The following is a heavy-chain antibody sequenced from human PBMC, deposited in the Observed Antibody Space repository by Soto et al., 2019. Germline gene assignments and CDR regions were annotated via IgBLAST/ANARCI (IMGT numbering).Heavy chain of an antibody. CDR2: ISAGNGNT. CDR3: ARSWFGHQVHWFDS. J-gene: IGHJ5*01. V-gene: IGHV1-18*01. Sequence: ASVKVSCKASGYTFTSYGISWVRQAPGQGLEWMGWISAGNGNTKYSQKFQGRVTITRDTSKNQFSLHLNSVTLEDTAVYYCARSWFGHQVHWFDSWGQGTLVTVSS. D-gene: IGHD3-16*01. CDR1: GYTFTSYG.